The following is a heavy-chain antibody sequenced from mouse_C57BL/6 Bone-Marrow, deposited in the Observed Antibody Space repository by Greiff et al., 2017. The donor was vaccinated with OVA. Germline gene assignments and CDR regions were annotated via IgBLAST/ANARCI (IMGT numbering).Heavy chain of an antibody. CDR2: IYPRSGNT. Sequence: VMLVESGAELARPGASVKLSCKASGYTFTSYGISWVKQRTGQGLEWIGEIYPRSGNTYYNEKFKGKATLTADKSSSTAYMELRSLTSEDSAVYFCARSYYGSSWFAYWGQGTLVTVSA. CDR3: ARSYYGSSWFAY. D-gene: IGHD1-1*01. V-gene: IGHV1-81*01. J-gene: IGHJ3*01. CDR1: GYTFTSYG.